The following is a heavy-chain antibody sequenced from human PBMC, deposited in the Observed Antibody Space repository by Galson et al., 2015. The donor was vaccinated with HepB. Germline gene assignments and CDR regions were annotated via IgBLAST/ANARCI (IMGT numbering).Heavy chain of an antibody. V-gene: IGHV3-23*01. J-gene: IGHJ3*02. Sequence: SLRLSCAASGFTFKIYAMNWVRQAPGKGLEWVSGISGSGSLTYYADSVKGRFTISRDNAKDTQSLQMTSLRAEDTAVYYCAKSRGGVDSFDIWGQGTRVTVSS. CDR1: GFTFKIYA. CDR2: ISGSGSLT. D-gene: IGHD3-16*01. CDR3: AKSRGGVDSFDI.